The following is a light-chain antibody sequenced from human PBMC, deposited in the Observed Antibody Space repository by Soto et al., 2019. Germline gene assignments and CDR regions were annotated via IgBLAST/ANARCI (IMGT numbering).Light chain of an antibody. CDR2: DAS. J-gene: IGKJ4*02. CDR1: QSVSSS. Sequence: EIVLTQSPATLSLSPGERATLSCRASQSVSSSLAWYQQKPGQAPRLLICDASNRATGIPARFSGSRSGTDFTLTISRLVPEDIAVYYCQQRSNWRLTFGGGTKVELK. V-gene: IGKV3-11*01. CDR3: QQRSNWRLT.